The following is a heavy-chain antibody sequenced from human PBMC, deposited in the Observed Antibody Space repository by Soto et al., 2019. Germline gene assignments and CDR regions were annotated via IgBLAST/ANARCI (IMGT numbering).Heavy chain of an antibody. CDR2: SSGGGGTT. CDR3: AKRSPVSTYYFDY. J-gene: IGHJ4*02. CDR1: GFSFSSYG. V-gene: IGHV3-23*01. Sequence: EVQLLESGGDLVQPGGSLRLSCAASGFSFSSYGMSWVRQAPGTGLEWVSSSSGGGGTTYYADSVKGRFTISRDNSKNTLYLQMNSLKVEDTAVYYCAKRSPVSTYYFDYWGQGTLVTVSS.